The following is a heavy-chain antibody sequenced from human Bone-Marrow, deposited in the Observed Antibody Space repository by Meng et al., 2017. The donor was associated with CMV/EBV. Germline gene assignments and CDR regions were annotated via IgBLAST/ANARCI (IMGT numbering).Heavy chain of an antibody. D-gene: IGHD3-3*01. CDR1: GFTFSSYG. Sequence: GESLKISCAASGFTFSSYGMHWVRQAPGKGLEWVAFIRYDGSNKYYADSVKGRFTTSRDNSKNTLYLQMNSLRAEDTAVYYCAKGAIFGRGDYWGQGTLVTVSS. CDR3: AKGAIFGRGDY. V-gene: IGHV3-30*02. CDR2: IRYDGSNK. J-gene: IGHJ4*02.